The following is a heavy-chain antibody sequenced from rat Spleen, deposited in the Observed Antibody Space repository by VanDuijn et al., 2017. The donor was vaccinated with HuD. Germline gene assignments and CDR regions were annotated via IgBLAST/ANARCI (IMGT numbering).Heavy chain of an antibody. CDR1: GFTFSKYG. V-gene: IGHV5-25*01. J-gene: IGHJ2*01. CDR2: ISTRGAST. D-gene: IGHD1-4*01. CDR3: TGDGTPR. Sequence: EVELVESGGGLVQPGRSMKLSCAASGFTFSKYGMAWVRQDPTKGLEWVKSISTRGASTYYRDPVKGRFTIPRDNVKSTLYLQMDSLMSEDTANYYCTGDGTPRWGQGVMVTVSS.